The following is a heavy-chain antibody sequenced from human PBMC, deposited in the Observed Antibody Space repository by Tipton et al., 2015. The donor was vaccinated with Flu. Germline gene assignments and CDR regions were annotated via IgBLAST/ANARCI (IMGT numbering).Heavy chain of an antibody. CDR3: ARDEGVVNYYHGMDV. CDR2: IWYDGTNK. J-gene: IGHJ6*02. V-gene: IGHV3-33*08. Sequence: LSLTCVVYGGSFSGDYCSWVRQAPGKGLEWVAVIWYDGTNKNYLDSVKGRFTISRDNSKNTLYLQMNSLRAEVTAVYFCARDEGVVNYYHGMDVWGQGTTVTVS. CDR1: GGSFSGDY. D-gene: IGHD5-24*01.